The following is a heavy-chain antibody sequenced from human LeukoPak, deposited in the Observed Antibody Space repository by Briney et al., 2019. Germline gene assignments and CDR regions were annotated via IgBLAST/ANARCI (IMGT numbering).Heavy chain of an antibody. V-gene: IGHV4-61*01. CDR1: GGSVSSGSYY. CDR2: IYYSGST. Sequence: SETLSLTCTVSGGSVSSGSYYWSWIRQPPGKGLEWIGYIYYSGSTNYNPSLKSRVTISVDTSKNQFSLKLSSVTAADTAVYYCARVGSSSWYSHKTPFDYWGQGTLVTVSS. D-gene: IGHD6-13*01. CDR3: ARVGSSSWYSHKTPFDY. J-gene: IGHJ4*02.